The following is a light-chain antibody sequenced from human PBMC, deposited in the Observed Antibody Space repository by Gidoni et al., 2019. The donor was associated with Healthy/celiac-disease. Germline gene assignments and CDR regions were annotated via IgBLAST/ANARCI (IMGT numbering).Light chain of an antibody. CDR1: SPNIGINT. CDR3: AAWDDSLNGVV. V-gene: IGLV1-44*01. CDR2: SNN. Sequence: QSVLTQPPSASGTPGQRVTISCSGSSPNIGINTVNRYQQLPGTAPNLLIYSNNQRPSGVPDRFSGSKSGTSASLAISGLQSEDEADYYCAAWDDSLNGVVFGGGTKLTVL. J-gene: IGLJ2*01.